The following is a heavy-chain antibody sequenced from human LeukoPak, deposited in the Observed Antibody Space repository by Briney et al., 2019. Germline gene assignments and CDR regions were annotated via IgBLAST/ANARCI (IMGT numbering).Heavy chain of an antibody. CDR2: IKSNTDGGTT. J-gene: IGHJ6*03. CDR1: GFTFSSYG. D-gene: IGHD1-26*01. V-gene: IGHV3-15*01. CDR3: TTGIVGPTTDYYYYMDV. Sequence: GGSLRLSCAASGFTFSSYGMSWVRQAPGKGLEWVGRIKSNTDGGTTDYAAPVKGRFTISRDDSKNTLYLQMNSLKTEDTAVYYCTTGIVGPTTDYYYYMDVWGKGTTVTVSS.